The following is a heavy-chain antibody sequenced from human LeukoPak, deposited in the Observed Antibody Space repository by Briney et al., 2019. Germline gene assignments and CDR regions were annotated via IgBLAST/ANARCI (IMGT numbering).Heavy chain of an antibody. V-gene: IGHV3-48*03. CDR2: ISSSGSTI. D-gene: IGHD3-10*02. Sequence: PGGSLRLSCAASGFTFSSYEMNWVRQAPGKGLERVSYISSSGSTIYYADSVKGRFTISRGNAKNSLYLQMNSLRAEDTAVYYCAELGITMIGGVWGKGTTVTISS. J-gene: IGHJ6*04. CDR1: GFTFSSYE. CDR3: AELGITMIGGV.